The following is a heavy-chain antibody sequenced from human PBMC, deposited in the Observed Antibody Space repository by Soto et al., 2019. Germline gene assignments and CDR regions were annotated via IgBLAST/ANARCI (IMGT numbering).Heavy chain of an antibody. Sequence: QLQLQESGPGLVKPSETLSLTCTVSGGSISSSSYYWGWIRQPPGKGLEWVGSIYYSGSAYYNPSLKSRVTIPANTSKNHFPLKRTSVTAADTAVYYCARHHGRRRNSGYNWFDPWGQGTLVTVSS. CDR2: IYYSGSA. CDR3: ARHHGRRRNSGYNWFDP. CDR1: GGSISSSSYY. D-gene: IGHD3-22*01. V-gene: IGHV4-39*01. J-gene: IGHJ5*02.